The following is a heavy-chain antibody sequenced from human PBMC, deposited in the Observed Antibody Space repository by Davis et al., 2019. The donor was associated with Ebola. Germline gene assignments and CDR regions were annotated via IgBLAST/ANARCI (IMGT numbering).Heavy chain of an antibody. CDR1: GGSISSGGYY. CDR2: IYFTGTT. Sequence: SETLSLTCTVSGGSISSGGYYWNWIRQHPGKGLEWIGYIYFTGTTYYNPSLKSRVTISADTSKNQLSLKLRSVTAADTAVYYCARREMAIDYWGQGTLVTVSS. V-gene: IGHV4-31*03. CDR3: ARREMAIDY. J-gene: IGHJ4*02. D-gene: IGHD5-24*01.